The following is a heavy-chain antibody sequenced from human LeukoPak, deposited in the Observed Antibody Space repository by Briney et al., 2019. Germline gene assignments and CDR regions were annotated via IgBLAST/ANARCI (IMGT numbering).Heavy chain of an antibody. Sequence: SQTLSLTCTVSGGSISSGTYYWSWIRQPAGKGLEWIGRIYTSGSTNYNPSLKSRVTISVDTSKNQFSLKLSSVTAADTAVYYCARDRGTMVRGLYYYMDVWGKGTTVTVSS. CDR3: ARDRGTMVRGLYYYMDV. J-gene: IGHJ6*03. D-gene: IGHD3-10*01. V-gene: IGHV4-61*02. CDR1: GGSISSGTYY. CDR2: IYTSGST.